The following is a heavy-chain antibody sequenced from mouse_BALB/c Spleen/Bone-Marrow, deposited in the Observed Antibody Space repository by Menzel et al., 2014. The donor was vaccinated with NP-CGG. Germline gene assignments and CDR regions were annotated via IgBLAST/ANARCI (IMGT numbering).Heavy chain of an antibody. CDR3: ARAPSMDY. Sequence: QVQLKDSGPELVKPGALVKISCKASGYTFTSYDINWVKQRPGQGLEWIGWIYPGDGSSKYNEKFKGKATLTADKSSSTAYVQLSSLTSENSAVYFCARAPSMDYWGQGTSVTVSS. CDR2: IYPGDGSS. J-gene: IGHJ4*01. V-gene: IGHV1S56*01. CDR1: GYTFTSYD.